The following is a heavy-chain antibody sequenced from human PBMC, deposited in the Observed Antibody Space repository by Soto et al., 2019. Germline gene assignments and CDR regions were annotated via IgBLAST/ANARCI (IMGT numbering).Heavy chain of an antibody. CDR3: PRREAVAGTVAY. D-gene: IGHD6-19*01. J-gene: IGHJ4*02. Sequence: VESLKISCKGSGYSFTSYWIVWVRQRHGKGLELMVIIYPGDTDTRYSPAFQGQVTLSADKSISPAYLQWSSLKASDTAMYYCPRREAVAGTVAYWGQGTLVTVSS. V-gene: IGHV5-51*01. CDR1: GYSFTSYW. CDR2: IYPGDTDT.